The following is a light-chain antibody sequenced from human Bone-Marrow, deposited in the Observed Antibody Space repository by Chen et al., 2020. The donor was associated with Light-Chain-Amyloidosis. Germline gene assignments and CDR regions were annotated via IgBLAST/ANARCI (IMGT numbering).Light chain of an antibody. Sequence: EIVLTQSPGTLSLSPGERATLSCRASQSVSSNLAWYQQKPGQAPRLLIYGASTRATGIPARFSGSGSGTEFTLTISSLQSEDFAVYYCQQYNNWPLFTFGPGTKVDIK. CDR1: QSVSSN. CDR3: QQYNNWPLFT. CDR2: GAS. V-gene: IGKV3-15*01. J-gene: IGKJ3*01.